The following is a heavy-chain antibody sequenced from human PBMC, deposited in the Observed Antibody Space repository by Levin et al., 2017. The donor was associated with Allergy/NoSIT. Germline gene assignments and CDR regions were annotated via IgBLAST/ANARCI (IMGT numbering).Heavy chain of an antibody. V-gene: IGHV4-61*02. D-gene: IGHD3-10*01. CDR1: GGSISSGSYY. Sequence: SQTLSLTCKVSGGSISSGSYYWSWIRQPAAKRLEWIGRIYSSGSANYNPSLKSRVTISVDTSKNQFSLKLSSVTAADTAVYYCARAEVGSEHWGQGTLVTVSS. J-gene: IGHJ4*02. CDR3: ARAEVGSEH. CDR2: IYSSGSA.